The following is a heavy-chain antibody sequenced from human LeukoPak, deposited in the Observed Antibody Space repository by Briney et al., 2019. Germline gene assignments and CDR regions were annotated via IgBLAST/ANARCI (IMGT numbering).Heavy chain of an antibody. CDR3: ATTRVGVAVPGY. J-gene: IGHJ4*02. CDR1: GFTFSSYS. CDR2: INGNGGST. Sequence: GGSLRLSCAASGFTFSSYSMNWVRQAPGKGLEYVSAINGNGGSTYYADSVKGRFTISRDNSKNTLYLQMISLRTEDTAVYYCATTRVGVAVPGYWGQGTLVTVSS. D-gene: IGHD6-19*01. V-gene: IGHV3-64D*09.